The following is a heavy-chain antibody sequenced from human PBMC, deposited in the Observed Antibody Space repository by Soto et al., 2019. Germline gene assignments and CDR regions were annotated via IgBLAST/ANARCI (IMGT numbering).Heavy chain of an antibody. Sequence: ASVKVSCKAFGYTFTTYGLSWVRQAPGQGLEWVGWVSPYNGNTYYAPSLQDRVTMTTDTPTSTAYISLRGLRSDDTAIYYCVRGGILEANRPYYYYGLDVWGQGTPVTV. V-gene: IGHV1-18*01. CDR3: VRGGILEANRPYYYYGLDV. CDR2: VSPYNGNT. D-gene: IGHD1-1*01. CDR1: GYTFTTYG. J-gene: IGHJ6*02.